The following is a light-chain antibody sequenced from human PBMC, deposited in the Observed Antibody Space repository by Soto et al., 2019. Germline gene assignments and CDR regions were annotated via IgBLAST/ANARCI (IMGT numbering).Light chain of an antibody. CDR3: STYTISRTYVL. Sequence: QSALTQPASVSRSPGQSITISCTGTSSDVGGYNYVSWYQQHPGKAPKLMIYDVSNRPSGVSNRFSGSTSGNTASLTISGLQSEYDADYYRSTYTISRTYVLFGGGTRLSVL. CDR1: SSDVGGYNY. J-gene: IGLJ2*01. V-gene: IGLV2-14*01. CDR2: DVS.